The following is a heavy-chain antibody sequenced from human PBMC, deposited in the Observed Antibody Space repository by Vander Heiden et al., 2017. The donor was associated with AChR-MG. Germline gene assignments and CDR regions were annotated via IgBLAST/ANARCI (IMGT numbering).Heavy chain of an antibody. V-gene: IGHV4-39*01. CDR3: ARQVPYYDILTGYRAGATFDY. Sequence: QLQLQQSGPGLVKPSETLSLTCTVSGGPISSSSYYWGWIRQPPGKGLEWIGSIYYSGSTYYNPSLKSRVTISVDTSKNQFSLKLSSVTAADTAVYYCARQVPYYDILTGYRAGATFDYWGQGTLVTVSS. J-gene: IGHJ4*02. CDR1: GGPISSSSYY. D-gene: IGHD3-9*01. CDR2: IYYSGST.